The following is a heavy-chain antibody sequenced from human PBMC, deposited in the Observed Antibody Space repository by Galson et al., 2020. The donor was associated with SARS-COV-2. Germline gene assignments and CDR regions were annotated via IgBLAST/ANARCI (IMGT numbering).Heavy chain of an antibody. J-gene: IGHJ4*02. CDR3: ARGPYSDNSRYFIN. CDR1: GGSLSGYY. Sequence: SETLSLTSAVYGGSLSGYYWTWIRQTPGKGLEWIGEIDHSGSTNYNPSLKSRVTISMDTSKNQFSLKLTSVTAADTAVYYCARGPYSDNSRYFINWGQGTLVTVSS. V-gene: IGHV4-34*01. D-gene: IGHD3-22*01. CDR2: IDHSGST.